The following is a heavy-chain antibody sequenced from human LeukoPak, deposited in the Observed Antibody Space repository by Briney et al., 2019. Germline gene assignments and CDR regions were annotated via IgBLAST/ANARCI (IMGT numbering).Heavy chain of an antibody. CDR3: ATDPSLRVTLPL. J-gene: IGHJ4*02. Sequence: GGSLRLSCAASGFTFTHYGMHWVRQAPGKGLEWVAIISYDGGNEYLSDSVKGRFTISRDNSKNTSHLQMNSLRPEDTAVYYCATDPSLRVTLPLRGQGTLVTVSS. V-gene: IGHV3-30*03. CDR1: GFTFTHYG. D-gene: IGHD2-21*02. CDR2: ISYDGGNE.